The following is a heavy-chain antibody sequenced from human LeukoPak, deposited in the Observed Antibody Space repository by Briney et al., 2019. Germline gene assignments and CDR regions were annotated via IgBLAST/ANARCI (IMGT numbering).Heavy chain of an antibody. CDR1: GFTFSSYS. Sequence: GGSLRLSCAASGFTFSSYSMNWVRQAPGKGLEWVSSISSSSSYIYYADSVKGRFTISRDNAKNSLYLQMNSLRAEDTAVYYCARAYTSVAGPTFDYWGQGTLVTVSS. J-gene: IGHJ4*02. D-gene: IGHD6-19*01. CDR2: ISSSSSYI. V-gene: IGHV3-21*01. CDR3: ARAYTSVAGPTFDY.